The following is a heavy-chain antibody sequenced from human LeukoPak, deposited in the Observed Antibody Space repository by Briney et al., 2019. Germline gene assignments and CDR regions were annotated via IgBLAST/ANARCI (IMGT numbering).Heavy chain of an antibody. CDR1: GYTFTGYY. Sequence: ASVRVSCKASGYTFTGYYMHWVRQAPGQGLEWMGRINPNSGGTNYAQKFQGRVTMTRDTSISTAYMELSRLRSDDTAVYYCARAIPLPNYYDSGGYYGRWGQGTLVTVSS. CDR3: ARAIPLPNYYDSGGYYGR. J-gene: IGHJ4*02. CDR2: INPNSGGT. V-gene: IGHV1-2*06. D-gene: IGHD3-22*01.